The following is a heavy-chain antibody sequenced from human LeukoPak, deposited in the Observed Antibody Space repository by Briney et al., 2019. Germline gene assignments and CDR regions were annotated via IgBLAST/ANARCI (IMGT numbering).Heavy chain of an antibody. CDR2: ISPNSGAAYESI. CDR3: ARGWGGYSSYPPDY. Sequence: GGSLRLSCAASGFSLSDYNMIWVRQAPGMGLEWISYISPNSGAAYESIYYSISAKGRFTISRDIASNSLLLQMSSLRVEDTAVYYCARGWGGYSSYPPDYWGQGILVIVSS. V-gene: IGHV3-48*01. J-gene: IGHJ4*02. D-gene: IGHD5-12*01. CDR1: GFSLSDYN.